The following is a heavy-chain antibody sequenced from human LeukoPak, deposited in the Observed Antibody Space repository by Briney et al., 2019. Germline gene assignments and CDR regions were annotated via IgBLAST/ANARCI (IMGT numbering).Heavy chain of an antibody. V-gene: IGHV3-69-1*01. D-gene: IGHD2-15*01. CDR3: ARDYCSGPKCYFIDY. J-gene: IGHJ4*02. CDR2: ITSSSTV. CDR1: GFTFSNYS. Sequence: GGSLRLSCAASGFTFSNYSMNWVRQAPGKGLEWVSYITSSSTVYYAGSVKGRFTISRDNAKNSLFLQMYSLRAEDTAVYYCARDYCSGPKCYFIDYWGQGVLVTVSS.